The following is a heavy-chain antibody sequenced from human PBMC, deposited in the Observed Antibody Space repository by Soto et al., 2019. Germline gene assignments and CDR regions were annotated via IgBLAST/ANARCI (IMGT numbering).Heavy chain of an antibody. D-gene: IGHD3-22*01. V-gene: IGHV3-30*18. CDR3: AKAIYYDSGYSYYFYGMDV. CDR1: GFTFSRYG. Sequence: QVQLVESGGGVVQPGRSLRLSCAASGFTFSRYGMHWVRQAPGKGLEWVALISHDGSKKNYADSVKGRFTIARDSSKNTLYLQVNSLRAEDTAVYYCAKAIYYDSGYSYYFYGMDVWGRGTTVTVSS. CDR2: ISHDGSKK. J-gene: IGHJ6*02.